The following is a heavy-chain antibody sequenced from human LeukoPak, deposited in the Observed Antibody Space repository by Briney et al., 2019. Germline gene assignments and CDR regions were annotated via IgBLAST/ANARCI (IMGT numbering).Heavy chain of an antibody. J-gene: IGHJ5*02. Sequence: SSETLSLTCTVSGGSISSSSYYWGWIRQPPGKGLEWIGSIYYSGSTYYNPSLKSRVTISVDTSKNQFSLKLSSVTAADTAVYHCARGMGATTWFDPWGQGTLVTVSS. D-gene: IGHD1-26*01. V-gene: IGHV4-39*07. CDR1: GGSISSSSYY. CDR2: IYYSGST. CDR3: ARGMGATTWFDP.